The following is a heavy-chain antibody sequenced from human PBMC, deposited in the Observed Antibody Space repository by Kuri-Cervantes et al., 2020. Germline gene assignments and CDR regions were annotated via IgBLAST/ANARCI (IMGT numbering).Heavy chain of an antibody. D-gene: IGHD4-11*01. Sequence: GESLRLSCAASGFTFSSYSMNWVRQAPGKGLEWVAVISYDGSNKYYADSVMGRFTISRDNAKKSLYLQMNSLIAEDMAVYYCARDDQGYSNLRYYYYYMDVWGKGTTVTVSS. CDR1: GFTFSSYS. CDR2: ISYDGSNK. J-gene: IGHJ6*03. CDR3: ARDDQGYSNLRYYYYYMDV. V-gene: IGHV3-30*03.